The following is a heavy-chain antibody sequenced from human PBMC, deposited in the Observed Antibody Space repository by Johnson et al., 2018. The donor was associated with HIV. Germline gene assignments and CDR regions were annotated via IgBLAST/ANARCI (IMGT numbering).Heavy chain of an antibody. CDR2: IGTAGDT. Sequence: VQLVESGGGLVKPGGSLRLSCAASRFTFSSYDMHWVRQATGKGLEWVSAIGTAGDTYYPGSVKGRFTISRDNSKNTLYLQMNSLRAEDTAVYYCARERRPWGPDAFDIWGQGTMVTVSS. CDR1: RFTFSSYD. D-gene: IGHD3-16*01. J-gene: IGHJ3*02. CDR3: ARERRPWGPDAFDI. V-gene: IGHV3-13*01.